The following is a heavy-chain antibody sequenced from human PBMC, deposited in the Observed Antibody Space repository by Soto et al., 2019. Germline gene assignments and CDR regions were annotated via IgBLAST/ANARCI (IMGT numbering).Heavy chain of an antibody. CDR2: ISGSGGST. J-gene: IGHJ5*02. D-gene: IGHD2-15*01. CDR1: GFTFSSYA. V-gene: IGHV3-23*01. Sequence: GGSLRLSCAASGFTFSSYAMSWVRQAPGKGLEWVSAISGSGGSTYYADSVKGRFTISRDNSKNTLYLQMNSLRAEDTAVYYCAKDVEYCSGGSCFLNWFDPWSQGTLVTVSS. CDR3: AKDVEYCSGGSCFLNWFDP.